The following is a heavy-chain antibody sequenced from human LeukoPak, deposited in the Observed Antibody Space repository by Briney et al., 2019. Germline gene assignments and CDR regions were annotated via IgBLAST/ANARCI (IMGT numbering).Heavy chain of an antibody. D-gene: IGHD6-6*01. V-gene: IGHV3-74*01. J-gene: IGHJ4*02. CDR2: INSDGSST. Sequence: GGSLRLSCAASGFTFSSYWMHWVRPAPGKGLVWVSRINSDGSSTSYADSVKGRFTISRDNAKNTLYLQINSLRDEDTAVYYCARILVVYSSSSYFDYWGQGTLVTVSS. CDR1: GFTFSSYW. CDR3: ARILVVYSSSSYFDY.